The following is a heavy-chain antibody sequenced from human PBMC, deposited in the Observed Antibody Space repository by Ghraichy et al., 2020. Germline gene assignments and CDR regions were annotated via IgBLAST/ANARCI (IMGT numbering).Heavy chain of an antibody. D-gene: IGHD5-12*01. V-gene: IGHV4-39*01. J-gene: IGHJ4*02. CDR1: GGSISSSSYY. CDR2: IYYSGST. Sequence: SETLSLTCTVYGGSISSSSYYWGWIRQPPGKGLEWIGSIYYSGSTYYNPSLKSRVTISVDTSKNQFSLKLSTVTAADTAVYYCASHGTLLDIVAHRWWVLDYWGQGTLVTVSS. CDR3: ASHGTLLDIVAHRWWVLDY.